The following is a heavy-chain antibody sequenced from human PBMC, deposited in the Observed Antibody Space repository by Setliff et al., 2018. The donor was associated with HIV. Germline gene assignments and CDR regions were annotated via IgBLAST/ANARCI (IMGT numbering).Heavy chain of an antibody. D-gene: IGHD2-21*02. J-gene: IGHJ6*02. CDR1: GGSISSSNW. V-gene: IGHV4-4*02. CDR2: IYHSGST. Sequence: SETLSLTCTVSGGSISSSNWWSWVRQPPGKGLEWIGEIYHSGSTNYNPSLKSRVTISVDTSKNQFSLKLSSVTAADTAVYYCARDYCGGDCYFPYYYYGMDVWGQGTTVTVSS. CDR3: ARDYCGGDCYFPYYYYGMDV.